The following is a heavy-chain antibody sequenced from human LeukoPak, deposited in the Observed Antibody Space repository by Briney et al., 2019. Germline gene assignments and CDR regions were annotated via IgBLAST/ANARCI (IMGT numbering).Heavy chain of an antibody. Sequence: GGTLRLSCAASGFTFSSYSMNWVRQAPGKGLEWVSSISSSSSYIYYADSVKGRLTISRDNAKNSLYLQMNSLRAEDTAVYYCARDRSASGHKRNDYWGQGTLVTVSS. D-gene: IGHD3-3*01. CDR2: ISSSSSYI. J-gene: IGHJ4*02. CDR3: ARDRSASGHKRNDY. CDR1: GFTFSSYS. V-gene: IGHV3-21*01.